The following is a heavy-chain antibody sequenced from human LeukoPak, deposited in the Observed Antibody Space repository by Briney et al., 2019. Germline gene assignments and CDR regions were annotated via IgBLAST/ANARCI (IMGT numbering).Heavy chain of an antibody. CDR3: ARDIYGGSYYFDY. Sequence: ASVKVSCKASGGTFSSYAISWVRQAPGQGLEWMGRINPNSGGTNYAQKFQGRVTMTRDTSISTAYMELSRLRSDDTAVYYCARDIYGGSYYFDYWGQGTLVTVSS. CDR1: GGTFSSYA. V-gene: IGHV1-2*06. J-gene: IGHJ4*02. CDR2: INPNSGGT. D-gene: IGHD5-12*01.